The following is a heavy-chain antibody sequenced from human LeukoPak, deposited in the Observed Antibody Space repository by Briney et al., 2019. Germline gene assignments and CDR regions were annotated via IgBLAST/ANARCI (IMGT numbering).Heavy chain of an antibody. CDR1: GYSISSGYY. V-gene: IGHV4-38-2*01. D-gene: IGHD3-22*01. CDR2: INHSGST. Sequence: PSETLSLTCAVSGYSISSGYYWGWVRQPPGRGLEWIGSINHSGSTNYNPSLKSRVTISVDTSKNQFSLKLSSVTAADTAVYYCARGSWIVANYWGQGTLVTVSS. J-gene: IGHJ4*02. CDR3: ARGSWIVANY.